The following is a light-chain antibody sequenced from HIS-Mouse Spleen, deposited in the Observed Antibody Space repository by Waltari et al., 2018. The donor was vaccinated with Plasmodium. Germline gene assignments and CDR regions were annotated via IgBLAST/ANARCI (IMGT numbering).Light chain of an antibody. CDR3: CSYAGSYTGV. CDR2: DVS. CDR1: SSDVGGYNY. J-gene: IGLJ3*02. Sequence: QSALTQPRSVSGSPGQSVTISCTGTSSDVGGYNYVSWYQQHPGKAPKLMIYDVSQRPSGVPDRFAGSKSGNTASLTISVLQAEDEADYYCCSYAGSYTGVFGGGTKLTVL. V-gene: IGLV2-11*01.